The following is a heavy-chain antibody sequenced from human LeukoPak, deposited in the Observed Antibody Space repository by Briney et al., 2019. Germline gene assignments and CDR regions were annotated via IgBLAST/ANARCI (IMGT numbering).Heavy chain of an antibody. V-gene: IGHV3-30-3*01. CDR2: ISYDGSNK. CDR3: ARDGGSYDFDY. D-gene: IGHD1-26*01. CDR1: GFTFSSYA. Sequence: PGGSLRLSCAASGFTFSSYAMHWVRQAPGKGLEWVAVISYDGSNKYYADSVKGRFTISRDNSKNTLYLQMNSLRAEDTAVYYCARDGGSYDFDYWGQGTLVTVSS. J-gene: IGHJ4*02.